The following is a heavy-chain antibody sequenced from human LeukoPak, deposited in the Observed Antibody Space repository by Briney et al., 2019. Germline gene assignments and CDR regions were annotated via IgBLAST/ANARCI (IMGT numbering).Heavy chain of an antibody. V-gene: IGHV1-69*01. CDR3: AVVVAATVDDYYYGMDV. Sequence: SVKVSCKASGGTFSSYAISWVRQAPGQGLEWMGGFIPIFGTANYAQKFQGRVTITADESASTAYMELSSLRSEDTAVYYCAVVVAATVDDYYYGMDVWGQGTTVTVSS. J-gene: IGHJ6*02. D-gene: IGHD2-15*01. CDR1: GGTFSSYA. CDR2: FIPIFGTA.